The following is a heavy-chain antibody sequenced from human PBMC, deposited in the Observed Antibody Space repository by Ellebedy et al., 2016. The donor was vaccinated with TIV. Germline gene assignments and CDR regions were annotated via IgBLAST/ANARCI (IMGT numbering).Heavy chain of an antibody. Sequence: GESLKISCAASGFNFHNYAMNWVRQAPGKGLEWVSRINRDGSSANYADSVEGRFSISRDNSKNTLYVQMNSLRAEDTAVYYCARGGRDQWLIDYWGQGTLVTVSS. V-gene: IGHV3-74*01. CDR2: INRDGSSA. D-gene: IGHD6-19*01. J-gene: IGHJ4*02. CDR1: GFNFHNYA. CDR3: ARGGRDQWLIDY.